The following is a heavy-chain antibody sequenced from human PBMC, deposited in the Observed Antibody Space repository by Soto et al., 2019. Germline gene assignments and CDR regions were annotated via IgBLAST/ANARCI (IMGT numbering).Heavy chain of an antibody. Sequence: GGSLRLSCAASGFTFSDYYMSWIRQAPGKGLEWVSYISSSGSTIYYADSVKGRFTISRDNAKNSLYLQMNSLRDEDTAVYYCARDAHMIVVVIGHYGMDVWGQGTTVTVSS. CDR1: GFTFSDYY. J-gene: IGHJ6*02. CDR3: ARDAHMIVVVIGHYGMDV. V-gene: IGHV3-11*04. D-gene: IGHD3-22*01. CDR2: ISSSGSTI.